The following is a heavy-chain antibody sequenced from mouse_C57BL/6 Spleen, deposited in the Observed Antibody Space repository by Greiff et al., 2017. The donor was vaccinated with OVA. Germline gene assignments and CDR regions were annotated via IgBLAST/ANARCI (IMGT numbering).Heavy chain of an antibody. CDR1: GYTFTSYW. J-gene: IGHJ4*01. D-gene: IGHD2-13*01. V-gene: IGHV1-64*01. CDR3: SRVADGDGGYAMDY. Sequence: QVQLQQPGAELVKPGASVKLSCKASGYTFTSYWMHWVKQRPGQSLEWIGMIHPNSGSTNYNEKFKSKATLTVDKSSSTTYMQLSSLTSEDSAVYYCSRVADGDGGYAMDYWGQGTSVTVSS. CDR2: IHPNSGST.